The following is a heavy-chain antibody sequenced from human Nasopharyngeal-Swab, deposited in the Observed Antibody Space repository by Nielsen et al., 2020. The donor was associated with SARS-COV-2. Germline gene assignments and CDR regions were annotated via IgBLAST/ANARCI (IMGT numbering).Heavy chain of an antibody. D-gene: IGHD3-3*01. Sequence: GESLKISCAASGFTLNNYNFNWVRQAPGKGLEWVSSISSSSSYIYYADSVKGRFTISRDNAKNSLYLQMNSLRAEDTAVYYCARGGLDYDFWSAYFMDVWGQGTTVTVSS. CDR3: ARGGLDYDFWSAYFMDV. CDR1: GFTLNNYN. V-gene: IGHV3-21*01. J-gene: IGHJ6*02. CDR2: ISSSSSYI.